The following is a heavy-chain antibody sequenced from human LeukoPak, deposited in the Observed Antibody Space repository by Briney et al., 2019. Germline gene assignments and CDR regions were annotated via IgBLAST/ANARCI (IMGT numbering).Heavy chain of an antibody. CDR1: GGSISSYY. CDR2: IYYSGST. D-gene: IGHD3-16*01. V-gene: IGHV4-59*12. J-gene: IGHJ6*03. CDR3: ARGIEGGRNYYYYYYMDV. Sequence: SETLSLTCTVSGGSISSYYWSWIRQPPGKGLEWIGYIYYSGSTNYNPSLKSRVTISVDTSKNQFSLKLSSVTAADTAVYYCARGIEGGRNYYYYYYMDVWGKGTTVTVSS.